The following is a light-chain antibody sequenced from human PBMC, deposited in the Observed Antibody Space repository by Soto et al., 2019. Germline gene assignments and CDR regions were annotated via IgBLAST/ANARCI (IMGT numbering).Light chain of an antibody. V-gene: IGKV1-5*03. J-gene: IGKJ2*01. CDR2: KAT. CDR1: QGIGSW. CDR3: QRYNNFQYT. Sequence: DIQMTQSPSTLSASVGAGVTITCRASQGIGSWLAWYQQKPGKAPKLLTYKATNLQSGVPSRFSGSGSGTAVSLTISSLQPVDSATYFCQRYNNFQYTFGPGTKLEI.